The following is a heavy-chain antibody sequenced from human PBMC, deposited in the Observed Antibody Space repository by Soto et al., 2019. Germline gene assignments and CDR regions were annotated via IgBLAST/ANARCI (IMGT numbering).Heavy chain of an antibody. D-gene: IGHD2-2*01. Sequence: GESLKISCKGSGYSFTSYWIGWVRQMPGKGLEWMGIIYPGDSDTRYSPSFQGQVTISADKSISTAFLQWRSLKASDTAMYDCAGQNGIVVVPAAHHAFDIWGQGTMVTVSS. V-gene: IGHV5-51*01. CDR3: AGQNGIVVVPAAHHAFDI. CDR1: GYSFTSYW. J-gene: IGHJ3*02. CDR2: IYPGDSDT.